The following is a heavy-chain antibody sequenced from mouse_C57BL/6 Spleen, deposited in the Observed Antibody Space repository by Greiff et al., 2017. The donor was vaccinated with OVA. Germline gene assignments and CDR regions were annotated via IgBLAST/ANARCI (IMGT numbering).Heavy chain of an antibody. D-gene: IGHD2-1*01. V-gene: IGHV3-6*01. J-gene: IGHJ3*01. CDR2: ISYDGSN. CDR3: ARDLIYYGNYVGFAY. Sequence: EVKLQESGPGLVKPSQSLSLTCSVTGYSITSGYYWNWIRQFPGNKLEWMGYISYDGSNNYNPSLKNRISITRDTSKNQFFLKLNSVTTEDTATYYCARDLIYYGNYVGFAYWGQGTLVTVSA. CDR1: GYSITSGYY.